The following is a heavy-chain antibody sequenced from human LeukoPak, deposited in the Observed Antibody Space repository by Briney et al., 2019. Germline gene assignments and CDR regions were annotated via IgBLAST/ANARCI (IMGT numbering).Heavy chain of an antibody. D-gene: IGHD3-10*01. CDR1: GGSIRRYY. Sequence: KPSETLSLTCTVSGGSIRRYYWSWIRQPAGKGLEWIGRIYTSGSTNYNPSLKSRVTMSVDTSKNQFSLKLSSVTAADTAVYYCAREAPLWFGELSLLFDYWGQGTLVTVSS. J-gene: IGHJ4*02. CDR2: IYTSGST. V-gene: IGHV4-4*07. CDR3: AREAPLWFGELSLLFDY.